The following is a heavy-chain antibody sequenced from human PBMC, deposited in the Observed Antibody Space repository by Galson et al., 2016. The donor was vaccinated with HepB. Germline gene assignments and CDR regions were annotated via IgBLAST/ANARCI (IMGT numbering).Heavy chain of an antibody. CDR3: ARQQEAQDGYDF. V-gene: IGHV4-4*02. D-gene: IGHD6-25*01. J-gene: IGHJ4*02. CDR1: GASINNRNW. CDR2: VYRSGST. Sequence: SETLSLTCAVSGASINNRNWWGWVRQTPGQGLEWIGEVYRSGSTNYTPSLKSRVRMSVDKSKNQFSLKMTSVAAADTAVYYCARQQEAQDGYDFWGQGTLVTVSS.